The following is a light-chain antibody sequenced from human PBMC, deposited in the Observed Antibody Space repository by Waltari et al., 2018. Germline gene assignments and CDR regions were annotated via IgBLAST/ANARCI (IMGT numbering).Light chain of an antibody. CDR3: SSYTRRNTVI. CDR1: DSDIGPYNY. CDR2: AVS. J-gene: IGLJ2*01. Sequence: QSALAQPASVSGSPGQSITISCTGTDSDIGPYNYVSWYQQHPGIAPKLLLYAVSDRPSGVSDRFSGSKSGKTASLTISGLQPEDAADYYCSSYTRRNTVIFGGGTKLTVV. V-gene: IGLV2-14*03.